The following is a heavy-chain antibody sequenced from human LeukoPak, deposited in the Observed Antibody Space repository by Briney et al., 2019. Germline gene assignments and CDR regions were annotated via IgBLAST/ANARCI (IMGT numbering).Heavy chain of an antibody. CDR2: IYYSGST. D-gene: IGHD5-18*01. V-gene: IGHV4-39*07. Sequence: PSETLSLTCTVSGGSISSSSYYWGWIRQPPGKGLEWIGSIYYSGSTYYNPSLKSRVTISVDTSKNQFSLKLSSVTAADTAVYYCARVHGYSYGYVDYWGQGTLVTVSS. CDR1: GGSISSSSYY. J-gene: IGHJ4*02. CDR3: ARVHGYSYGYVDY.